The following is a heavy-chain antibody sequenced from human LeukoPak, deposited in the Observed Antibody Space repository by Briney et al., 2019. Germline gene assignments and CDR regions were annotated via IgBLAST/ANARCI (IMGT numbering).Heavy chain of an antibody. CDR1: GFTFSSYA. CDR2: ISGSGGST. V-gene: IGHV3-23*01. CDR3: ATAMYCSGGSCYPSLLY. J-gene: IGHJ4*02. Sequence: GGSLSLSCAASGFTFSSYAMSWVRQAPGKGLEWVSAISGSGGSTCYADSVKGRFTISRDNSKNTLYLQMNSLRAEDTAVYYCATAMYCSGGSCYPSLLYWGQGTLVTVSS. D-gene: IGHD2-15*01.